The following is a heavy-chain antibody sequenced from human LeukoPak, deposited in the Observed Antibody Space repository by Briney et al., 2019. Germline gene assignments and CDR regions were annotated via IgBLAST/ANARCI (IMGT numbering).Heavy chain of an antibody. CDR1: GFTLKNTW. J-gene: IGHJ4*02. CDR2: IRSKTDGGTT. Sequence: GGSLRLSCVASGFTLKNTWMSWVRQAPGKGLEWVGRIRSKTDGGTTDYAAPVKGRFTISRDDSKNTLYLQMNSLKTEDTAVYYCTTGTEQQWLSLDYWGQGTLVTVSS. CDR3: TTGTEQQWLSLDY. V-gene: IGHV3-15*01. D-gene: IGHD6-19*01.